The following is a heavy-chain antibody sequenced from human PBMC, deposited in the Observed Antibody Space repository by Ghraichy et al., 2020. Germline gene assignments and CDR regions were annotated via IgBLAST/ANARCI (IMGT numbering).Heavy chain of an antibody. CDR3: ARELVVPAATMVWFDP. CDR2: IIPIFGTA. Sequence: SVKVSCKASGGTFSSYAISWVRQAPGQGLEWMGGIIPIFGTANYAQKFQGRVTITADKSTSTAYMELSSLRSEDTAVYYCARELVVPAATMVWFDPWGQGTLVTVSS. J-gene: IGHJ5*02. CDR1: GGTFSSYA. D-gene: IGHD2-2*01. V-gene: IGHV1-69*06.